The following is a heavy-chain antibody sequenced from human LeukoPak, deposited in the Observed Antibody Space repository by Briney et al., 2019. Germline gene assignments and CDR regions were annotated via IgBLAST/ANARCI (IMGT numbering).Heavy chain of an antibody. Sequence: SVKVSCKASGGTFSSYAISWVRQAPGQGLEWTGRIIPILGIANYAQKFQGRVTITADKSTSTAYMELSSLRSEDTAVYYCARDSISIAALDYWGQGTLVTVSS. V-gene: IGHV1-69*04. J-gene: IGHJ4*02. D-gene: IGHD6-25*01. CDR2: IIPILGIA. CDR3: ARDSISIAALDY. CDR1: GGTFSSYA.